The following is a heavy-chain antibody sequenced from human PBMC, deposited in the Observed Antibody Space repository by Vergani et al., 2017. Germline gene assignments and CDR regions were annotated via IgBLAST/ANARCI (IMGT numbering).Heavy chain of an antibody. D-gene: IGHD2-2*01. V-gene: IGHV3-9*01. J-gene: IGHJ2*01. Sequence: EVHLVESGGDLVEPGRSLRLSCAASGFIFDDYAMHWVRQVPGKGLEWVSGISWNSKSEAYADSVKGRFAISRDNAKNSLYLQMNSLRTEDTAVYYCARALGYCSSTSCYDWYFDLWGRGTLVTVSS. CDR2: ISWNSKSE. CDR1: GFIFDDYA. CDR3: ARALGYCSSTSCYDWYFDL.